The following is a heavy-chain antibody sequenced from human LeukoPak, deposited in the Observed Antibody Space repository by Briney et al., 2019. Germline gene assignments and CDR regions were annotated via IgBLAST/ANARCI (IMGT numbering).Heavy chain of an antibody. D-gene: IGHD5-12*01. V-gene: IGHV1-2*02. J-gene: IGHJ4*02. CDR2: INPNSGGT. CDR1: GYTFTGYY. Sequence: GASVKVSCKASGYTFTGYYMHWVRQAPGQGLEWMGWINPNSGGTNYAQKFQGRVTMTRDTSISTAYMEPSRLRSDDTAVYYCARDIRGYSGYDPFDYWGQGTLATVSS. CDR3: ARDIRGYSGYDPFDY.